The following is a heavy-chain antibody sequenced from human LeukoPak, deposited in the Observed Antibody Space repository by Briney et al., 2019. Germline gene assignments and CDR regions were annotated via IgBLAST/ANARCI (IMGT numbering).Heavy chain of an antibody. Sequence: GGSLRLSCAASGFTFSSYAMHWVRQAPGKGLEYVSAISSNGGSTYYANSVKGRFTISRDNSKNTLYLQMGSLRAEDMAVYYCARLAAAGPGYWGQGTLVTVSS. CDR1: GFTFSSYA. CDR3: ARLAAAGPGY. J-gene: IGHJ4*02. V-gene: IGHV3-64*01. D-gene: IGHD6-13*01. CDR2: ISSNGGST.